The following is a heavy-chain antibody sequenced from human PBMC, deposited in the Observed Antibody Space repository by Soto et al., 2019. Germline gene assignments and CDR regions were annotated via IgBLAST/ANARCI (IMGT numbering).Heavy chain of an antibody. CDR2: IIPIFGTA. CDR1: GGTFSSYA. V-gene: IGHV1-69*01. D-gene: IGHD3-22*01. Sequence: QVQLVQSGAEVKKPGSSVKVSCKASGGTFSSYAISWVRQAPGQGLEWMGGIIPIFGTANYAQKFQGRVTITADESTSTAYMELSSLRSEDTAVYYCARATNYYDSSGYYYVWYYYGMDVWGQGTTVTVSS. CDR3: ARATNYYDSSGYYYVWYYYGMDV. J-gene: IGHJ6*02.